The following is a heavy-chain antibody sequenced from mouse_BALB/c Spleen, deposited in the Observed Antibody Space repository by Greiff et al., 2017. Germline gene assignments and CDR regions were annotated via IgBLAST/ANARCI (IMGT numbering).Heavy chain of an antibody. Sequence: VQLQESAAELARPGASVKMSCKASGYTFTSYTMHWVKQRPGQGLEWIGYINPSSGYTEYNQKFKDKTTLTADKSSSTAYMQLSSLTSEDSAVYYCAREWSLDYWGQGTTLTVSS. V-gene: IGHV1-4*02. CDR1: GYTFTSYT. CDR2: INPSSGYT. D-gene: IGHD1-3*01. J-gene: IGHJ2*01. CDR3: AREWSLDY.